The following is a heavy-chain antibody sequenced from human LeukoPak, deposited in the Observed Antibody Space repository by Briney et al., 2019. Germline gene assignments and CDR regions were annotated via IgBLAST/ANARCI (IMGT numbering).Heavy chain of an antibody. J-gene: IGHJ4*02. CDR1: GFTFSSYW. CDR3: ARLAAAGGDIFDY. CDR2: RKQDGSEK. V-gene: IGHV3-7*01. D-gene: IGHD6-13*01. Sequence: GGSLRLYCSASGFTFSSYWMSWVGQAPGKGLEWVANRKQDGSEKNYVDSVKGRFTISRDNAKNSLYLQMNSLGAEDTAVYYCARLAAAGGDIFDYWGQGTLVTVSS.